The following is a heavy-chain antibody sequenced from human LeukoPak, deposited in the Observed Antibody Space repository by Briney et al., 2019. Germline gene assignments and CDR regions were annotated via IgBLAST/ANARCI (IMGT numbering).Heavy chain of an antibody. J-gene: IGHJ6*03. CDR3: ARAPALYYYYYYMDV. D-gene: IGHD2-2*01. Sequence: GGSLRLSCAASGFTVSSNYMSWVRQAPRKGLEWVSVIYSGGSTYYADSVKGRFTISRDNAKNSLYLQMNSLRAEDTAVYYCARAPALYYYYYYMDVWGKGTTVTISS. CDR1: GFTVSSNY. V-gene: IGHV3-66*01. CDR2: IYSGGST.